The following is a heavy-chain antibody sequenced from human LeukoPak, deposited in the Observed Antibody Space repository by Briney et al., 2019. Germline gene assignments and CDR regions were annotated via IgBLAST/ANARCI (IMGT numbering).Heavy chain of an antibody. CDR1: GYTFTSYG. J-gene: IGHJ4*02. Sequence: GASVKVSCKASGYTFTSYGISWVRQAPGQGLEWMGWISAYNGNTNYAQKLQGRVTMTTDTSTSTAYMELRSLRSDDTAVYYCARDHPTGGSSGYYNEGNYFDYWGQGTLVTVSS. CDR3: ARDHPTGGSSGYYNEGNYFDY. D-gene: IGHD3-22*01. CDR2: ISAYNGNT. V-gene: IGHV1-18*01.